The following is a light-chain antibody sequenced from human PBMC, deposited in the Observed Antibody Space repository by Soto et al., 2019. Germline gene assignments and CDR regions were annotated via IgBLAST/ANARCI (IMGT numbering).Light chain of an antibody. CDR2: DAS. CDR3: QQRGNWPLT. V-gene: IGKV3-11*01. CDR1: QNIRGY. Sequence: ETVLTQSPATLSLSPGERATLSCRASQNIRGYLIWYQQKPGQAPRLLIYDASSRATGVPARFSGSGFGTDFTLNINNLEPEDVAVYYCQQRGNWPLTFGGGTKVEI. J-gene: IGKJ4*01.